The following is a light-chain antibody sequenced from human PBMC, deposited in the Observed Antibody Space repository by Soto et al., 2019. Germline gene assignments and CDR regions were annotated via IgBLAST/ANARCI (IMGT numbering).Light chain of an antibody. J-gene: IGKJ4*01. CDR3: QQNNKWPPVN. V-gene: IGKV3-15*01. CDR1: QSVSSD. CDR2: GAS. Sequence: EIVMTQSPATVSVSPGEGVTLSCRASQSVSSDLAWYQQKPGQAPRLLIYGASTRASGVPARFSGSGSGTEFTLTISSLQSEDFAFYYCQQNNKWPPVNFGGGTKVEIK.